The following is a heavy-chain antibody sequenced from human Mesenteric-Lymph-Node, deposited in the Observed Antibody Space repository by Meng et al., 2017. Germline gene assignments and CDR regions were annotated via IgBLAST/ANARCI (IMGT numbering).Heavy chain of an antibody. V-gene: IGHV4-4*02. CDR2: TSHSGST. J-gene: IGHJ4*02. Sequence: QVQLLGSGPGLGKPSETLSLTCAVSGGSISRSDWWSWVRQPPGKGLEWIGETSHSGSTNYSPSLKSRVTISLDKSKNQLSLKLNSVTAADTAVYYCASSDYYRSDYWGQGTLVTVSS. D-gene: IGHD3-22*01. CDR1: GGSISRSDW. CDR3: ASSDYYRSDY.